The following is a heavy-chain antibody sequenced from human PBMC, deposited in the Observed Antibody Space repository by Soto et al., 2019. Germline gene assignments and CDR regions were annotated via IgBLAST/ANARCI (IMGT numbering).Heavy chain of an antibody. CDR2: ISGSGGST. J-gene: IGHJ4*02. V-gene: IGHV3-23*01. Sequence: EVQLLESGGGLVQPGGSLRLSCAASGFTFSSYAMSWVRQAPGKGLEWVSAISGSGGSTYYADSVKGRFTISRDNSKNTLYVQMNSLSSEDTVVCYCAKGRAYCSSTSCYVVSDYWGQGTLVTVSS. CDR3: AKGRAYCSSTSCYVVSDY. D-gene: IGHD2-2*01. CDR1: GFTFSSYA.